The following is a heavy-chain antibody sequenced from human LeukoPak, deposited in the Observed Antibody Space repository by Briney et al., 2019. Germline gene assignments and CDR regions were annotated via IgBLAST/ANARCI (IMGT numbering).Heavy chain of an antibody. J-gene: IGHJ4*02. Sequence: SETLSLTCTVSGGSISSSSDYWGWIRQPPGKGLEWIGSIYYSGSTYYNPSLKSRVTISVDTSKNQFSLKLSSVTAADTAVYYCARVSGYDLLDYWGQGTLVTVSS. CDR1: GGSISSSSDY. V-gene: IGHV4-39*01. CDR3: ARVSGYDLLDY. D-gene: IGHD5-12*01. CDR2: IYYSGST.